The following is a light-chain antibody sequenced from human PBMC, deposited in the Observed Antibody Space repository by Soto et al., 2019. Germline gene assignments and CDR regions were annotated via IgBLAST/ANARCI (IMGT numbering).Light chain of an antibody. CDR1: QSISSW. CDR3: QQYNSYWT. V-gene: IGKV1-5*03. Sequence: DIQMTQSPSTLSASVGDRVTITCRASQSISSWLAWYQQKPGKAPKLLISKASSLESGVPSRFSGSVSGTEFTLTISSLQPDDFATYYCQQYNSYWTFAQGP. J-gene: IGKJ1*01. CDR2: KAS.